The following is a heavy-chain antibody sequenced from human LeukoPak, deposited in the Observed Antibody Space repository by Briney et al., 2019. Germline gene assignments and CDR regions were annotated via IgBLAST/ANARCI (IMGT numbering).Heavy chain of an antibody. CDR2: MNPNSGNT. Sequence: GASVKVSCKASVYTYTINDSSWVRHATGQGLEWMGWMNPNSGNTGYAQKFQGRVTITRNTSISTAYMELSSLRSEDTAVYYCARGVRGYSYGSLLWGQGTLVTVSS. V-gene: IGHV1-8*03. D-gene: IGHD5-18*01. J-gene: IGHJ4*02. CDR3: ARGVRGYSYGSLL. CDR1: VYTYTIND.